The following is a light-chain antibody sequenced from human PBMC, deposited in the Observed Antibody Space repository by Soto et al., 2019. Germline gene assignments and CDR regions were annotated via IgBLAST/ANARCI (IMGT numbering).Light chain of an antibody. J-gene: IGKJ2*01. CDR2: DAS. CDR3: QQRSNSPPYT. CDR1: QSVSSY. V-gene: IGKV3-11*01. Sequence: EIVLTQSPATLSLSPGERATLSCRASQSVSSYLAWYQQKPGQPPRLLIYDASNRATGIPARFSGSGSGTDFTLTISSLEPEDFAVYYCQQRSNSPPYTFGQGTKLEIK.